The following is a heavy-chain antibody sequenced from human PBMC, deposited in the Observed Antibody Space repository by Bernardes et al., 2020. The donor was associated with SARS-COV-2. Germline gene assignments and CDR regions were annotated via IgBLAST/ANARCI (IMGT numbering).Heavy chain of an antibody. CDR3: ARDGGGRDFWSGYFGSHFYFAMDA. J-gene: IGHJ6*02. D-gene: IGHD3-3*01. CDR2: VKEDGSEK. CDR1: GFTFSNYW. V-gene: IGHV3-7*04. Sequence: GGSLRLSCAASGFTFSNYWMSWVRQAPGKGLEWVANVKEDGSEKYYVDSVRGRFTISRDNAKNSLYLQINSLRAEDTALYYCARDGGGRDFWSGYFGSHFYFAMDAWGQGTTVTVS.